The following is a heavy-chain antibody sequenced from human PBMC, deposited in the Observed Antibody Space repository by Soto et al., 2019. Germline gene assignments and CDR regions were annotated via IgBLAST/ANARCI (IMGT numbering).Heavy chain of an antibody. CDR1: GYTFTSYG. V-gene: IGHV1-18*01. CDR2: ISAYNGNT. CDR3: ARDHRSPLGSSSAYNWFDP. D-gene: IGHD6-6*01. Sequence: ASVKVSCKASGYTFTSYGISWVRQAPGQGLEWMGWISAYNGNTNYAQKLHGRVTMTTDTSTSTAYMELRSLRSDDTAVYYCARDHRSPLGSSSAYNWFDPWGQGTLVTVSS. J-gene: IGHJ5*02.